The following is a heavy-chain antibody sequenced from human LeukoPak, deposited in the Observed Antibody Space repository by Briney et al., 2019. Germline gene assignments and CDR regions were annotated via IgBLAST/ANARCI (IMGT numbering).Heavy chain of an antibody. V-gene: IGHV3-74*01. Sequence: GGSLRLSYAASGFTFSSYWMHWVRQAPGKGLVWVSRINSDASSTSYADSVKGRFTISRDNAKNTLYLQMNSLRAEDTAVYYCARDPYYDSSGYYGYWGQGTMVTVSS. CDR2: INSDASST. D-gene: IGHD3-22*01. J-gene: IGHJ4*02. CDR1: GFTFSSYW. CDR3: ARDPYYDSSGYYGY.